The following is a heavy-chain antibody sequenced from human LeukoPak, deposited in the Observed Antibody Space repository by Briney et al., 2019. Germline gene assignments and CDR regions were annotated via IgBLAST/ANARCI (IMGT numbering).Heavy chain of an antibody. CDR3: ARVSYTSMVTPGFDS. D-gene: IGHD5-18*01. CDR1: GYNFNRYT. CDR2: VSTSNGDT. J-gene: IGHJ4*02. Sequence: ASVKVSCKTSGYNFNRYTITWVRQAPGQGLEWMGWVSTSNGDTNYAEKFQGRVIMTTETVTKTAYMELRRLRSGDTAMYFCARVSYTSMVTPGFDSWGQGTLVTVSS. V-gene: IGHV1-18*01.